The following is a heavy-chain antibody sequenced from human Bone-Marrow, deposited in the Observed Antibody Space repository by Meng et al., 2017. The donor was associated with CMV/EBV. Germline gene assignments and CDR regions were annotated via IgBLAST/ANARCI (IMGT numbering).Heavy chain of an antibody. Sequence: GESLKISCAAPGFTFSSYGMHWVRQAPGKGLEWAAFIRYDGSNKYDADSVKGRFTIPRDNSKNTLYLQMNSLRAEDTAVYYCAKDAFYSSGMDVWGQGTTVAVSS. CDR1: GFTFSSYG. D-gene: IGHD6-19*01. CDR3: AKDAFYSSGMDV. V-gene: IGHV3-30*02. J-gene: IGHJ6*02. CDR2: IRYDGSNK.